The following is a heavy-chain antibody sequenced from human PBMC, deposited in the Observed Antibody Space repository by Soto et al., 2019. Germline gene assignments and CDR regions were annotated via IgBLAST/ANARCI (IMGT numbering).Heavy chain of an antibody. V-gene: IGHV1-2*04. Sequence: ASVKVSCKASGYTFTGYYMHWVRQAPGQGLEWMGWINPNSGGTNFAQKFQGWVTMTRDTSISTAYMELSRLRSDDTAVYYCARGWYYDILTGYLPPFDYWGQGTLVTVSS. D-gene: IGHD3-9*01. CDR2: INPNSGGT. J-gene: IGHJ4*02. CDR1: GYTFTGYY. CDR3: ARGWYYDILTGYLPPFDY.